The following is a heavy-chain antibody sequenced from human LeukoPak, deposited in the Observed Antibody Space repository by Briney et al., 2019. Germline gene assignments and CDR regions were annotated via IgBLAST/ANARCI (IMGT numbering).Heavy chain of an antibody. Sequence: ASVKVSCKASGYTFTSYGISWVRQAPGQGLEWMGWISAYNGNTNYAQKLQGRVTMTTDTSTSTAYMELRSLRSDDTAVYYCARLFITMVRGVIITKWFDPWGQGTLVTVSS. CDR2: ISAYNGNT. D-gene: IGHD3-10*01. CDR1: GYTFTSYG. CDR3: ARLFITMVRGVIITKWFDP. V-gene: IGHV1-18*01. J-gene: IGHJ5*02.